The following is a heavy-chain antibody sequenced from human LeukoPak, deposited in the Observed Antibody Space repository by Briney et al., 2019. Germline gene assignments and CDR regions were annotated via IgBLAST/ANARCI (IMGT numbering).Heavy chain of an antibody. D-gene: IGHD2-8*01. CDR3: ARDPDGVRDYPSSALNWFDP. CDR1: GYTFTSYA. V-gene: IGHV1-69*13. Sequence: EASVKVSCKASGYTFTSYAMNWVRQAPGQGLEWMGGIIPIFGTANYAQKFQGRVTITADESTSTAYMELSSLRSEDTAVYYCARDPDGVRDYPSSALNWFDPWGQGTLVTVSS. CDR2: IIPIFGTA. J-gene: IGHJ5*02.